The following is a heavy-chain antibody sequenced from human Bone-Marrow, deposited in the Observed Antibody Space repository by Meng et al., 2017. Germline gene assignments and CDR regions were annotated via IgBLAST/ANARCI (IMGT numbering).Heavy chain of an antibody. Sequence: GESLKISCAASGFTFSSYEMNWVRQAPGKGLEWVSYISSSGSTIYYADSVKGRFTISRDNAKNSLYLQMNSLRAEDTAVYYCAKTPHRMGATDWYYFDYWGQGTLVTVSS. V-gene: IGHV3-48*03. CDR1: GFTFSSYE. CDR2: ISSSGSTI. J-gene: IGHJ4*02. CDR3: AKTPHRMGATDWYYFDY. D-gene: IGHD1-26*01.